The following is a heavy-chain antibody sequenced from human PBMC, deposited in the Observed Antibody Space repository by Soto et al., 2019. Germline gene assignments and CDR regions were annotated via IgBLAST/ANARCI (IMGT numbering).Heavy chain of an antibody. Sequence: GGSLRLSCAASGFTFSDAWMNWVRQAPGQGLEWVGRIKSKSDGGTIEYAAPVKGRFSISRDDSKNTLYLQMNSLKTEDTVVYYCTTERRGYSDYERNPNWGQGALVTVSS. CDR3: TTERRGYSDYERNPN. CDR2: IKSKSDGGTI. CDR1: GFTFSDAW. D-gene: IGHD5-12*01. V-gene: IGHV3-15*01. J-gene: IGHJ4*02.